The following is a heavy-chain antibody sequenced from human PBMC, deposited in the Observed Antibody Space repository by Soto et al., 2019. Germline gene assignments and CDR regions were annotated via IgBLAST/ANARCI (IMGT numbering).Heavy chain of an antibody. CDR3: AGSFIYEVPEGE. CDR2: IYYSGST. Sequence: QLQLQESGPGLVKPSETLSLTCTVSGGSISSSSYYWGWIRQPPGKGLEWIGSIYYSGSTYYNPSLKSRVPISVDNSQNQFALQLSSWAAGGMGGYLRAGSFIYEVPEGEWGQGTLVTVSS. D-gene: IGHD3-3*01. CDR1: GGSISSSSYY. J-gene: IGHJ4*01. V-gene: IGHV4-39*01.